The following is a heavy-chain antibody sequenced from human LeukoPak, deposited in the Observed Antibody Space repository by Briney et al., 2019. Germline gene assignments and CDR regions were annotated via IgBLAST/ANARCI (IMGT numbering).Heavy chain of an antibody. CDR1: GFAFSNYW. J-gene: IGHJ4*02. D-gene: IGHD4-11*01. CDR2: IKTDGSTT. CDR3: AKDAQRGFDYSNSLEH. Sequence: GGSLRLSCAASGFAFSNYWMHWVRHAPGKGLVWVSRIKTDGSTTNYADSVKGRFTISRDNFKNMVSLQMNRLRAEDTAVYYCAKDAQRGFDYSNSLEHWGQGSLVTVSS. V-gene: IGHV3-74*01.